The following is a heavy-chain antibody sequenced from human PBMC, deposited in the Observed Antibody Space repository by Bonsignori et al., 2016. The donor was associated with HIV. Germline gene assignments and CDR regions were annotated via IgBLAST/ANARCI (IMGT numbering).Heavy chain of an antibody. CDR3: ARSHFYDSSGWPIDAFDI. V-gene: IGHV4-4*07. J-gene: IGHJ3*02. CDR2: SIPVGEP. Sequence: SETCPSPALSLVAPSVVTTGAGSGSPPGRDWSGLGISIPVGEPTTNPSLKSRVTMSIDTSKNQFSLKLSSVTAADTAVYYCARSHFYDSSGWPIDAFDIWGQGTMVTVSS. D-gene: IGHD3-22*01. CDR1: VAPSVVTT.